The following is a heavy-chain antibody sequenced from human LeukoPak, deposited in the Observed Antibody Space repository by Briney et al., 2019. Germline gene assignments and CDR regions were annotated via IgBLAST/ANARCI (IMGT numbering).Heavy chain of an antibody. CDR3: ARHGARSSSWYAY. V-gene: IGHV4-4*09. CDR1: GGSNSSYY. CDR2: IYTSGST. Sequence: SETLSLTCTVSGGSNSSYYWSWIRQPPGKGLEWIGYIYTSGSTNYSPSLKRRVTISVDTSKSQFSLNLTSVTAADTAVYYCARHGARSSSWYAYWGQGTLVTVSS. J-gene: IGHJ4*02. D-gene: IGHD6-13*01.